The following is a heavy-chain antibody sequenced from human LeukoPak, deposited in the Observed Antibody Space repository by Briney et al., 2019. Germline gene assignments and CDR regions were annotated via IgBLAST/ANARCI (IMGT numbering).Heavy chain of an antibody. Sequence: GGSLRLSCAASGFTFSSYGMHWVRQAPGKGLEWVAVISYDGSNKYYADSVKGRFTISRDNSKNTLYLQMNSLRAEDTAVYYCAKDLGDGRDGYNSDYYYYGMDVWGQGTTVTVSS. J-gene: IGHJ6*02. CDR1: GFTFSSYG. CDR3: AKDLGDGRDGYNSDYYYYGMDV. V-gene: IGHV3-30*18. D-gene: IGHD5-24*01. CDR2: ISYDGSNK.